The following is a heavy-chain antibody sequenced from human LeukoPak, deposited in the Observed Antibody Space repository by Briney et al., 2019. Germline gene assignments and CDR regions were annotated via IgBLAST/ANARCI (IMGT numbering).Heavy chain of an antibody. CDR1: GYTFTSYG. CDR3: ARAGPTLGYYYYYYMDV. Sequence: APVKVSCKASGYTFTSYGISWVRQAPGQGLEWMGWISAYNGNTNYAQKLQGRVTMTRNTSISTAYMELSSLRSEDTAVYYCARAGPTLGYYYYYYMDVWGKGTTVTVSS. V-gene: IGHV1-18*01. CDR2: ISAYNGNT. J-gene: IGHJ6*03.